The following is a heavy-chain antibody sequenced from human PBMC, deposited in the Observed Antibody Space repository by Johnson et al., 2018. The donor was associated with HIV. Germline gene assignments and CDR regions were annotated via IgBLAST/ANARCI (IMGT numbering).Heavy chain of an antibody. CDR1: GFTFRSYG. V-gene: IGHV3-33*01. J-gene: IGHJ3*01. CDR2: IWYDGLNK. CDR3: ARDPAYSSTWEGAFDV. D-gene: IGHD6-19*01. Sequence: QVQLVESGGGVVQPGRSLRLSCAASGFTFRSYGMHWVRQAPGKGLEWVAVIWYDGLNKYYGDSVKGRFTISRDNSKDTLYLQMNGLRPEDTAVYYCARDPAYSSTWEGAFDVWGQGTMVTVSA.